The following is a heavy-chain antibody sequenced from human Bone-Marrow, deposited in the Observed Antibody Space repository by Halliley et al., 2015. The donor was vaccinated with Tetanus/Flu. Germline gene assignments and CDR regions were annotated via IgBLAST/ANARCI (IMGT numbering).Heavy chain of an antibody. CDR3: ARHFFDSVPYIDY. J-gene: IGHJ4*02. CDR1: GGSVSSGSYF. V-gene: IGHV4-61*01. Sequence: TLSLTCTVSGGSVSSGSYFWSWIRQPPGRGLEWIGGIYYTGSTNYNPSLKSRLTISVDTSKNQFSLRLSSVTAADTAVYYCARHFFDSVPYIDYWGQGTLVTVSS. CDR2: IYYTGST. D-gene: IGHD3-22*01.